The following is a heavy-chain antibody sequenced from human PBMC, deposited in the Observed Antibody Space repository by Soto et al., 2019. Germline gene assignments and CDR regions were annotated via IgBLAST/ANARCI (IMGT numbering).Heavy chain of an antibody. J-gene: IGHJ4*02. CDR1: GDSVSSNSAA. V-gene: IGHV6-1*01. Sequence: SQTLSLTCAISGDSVSSNSAAWNWIRQSPSRGLEWLGRTYYRSKWYNDYAVSVKSRITINPDTSKNQFSLQLNSVTPEDTAVYYCARDPSLRQWLRGYFDYWGQGTLVTVSS. D-gene: IGHD5-12*01. CDR2: TYYRSKWYN. CDR3: ARDPSLRQWLRGYFDY.